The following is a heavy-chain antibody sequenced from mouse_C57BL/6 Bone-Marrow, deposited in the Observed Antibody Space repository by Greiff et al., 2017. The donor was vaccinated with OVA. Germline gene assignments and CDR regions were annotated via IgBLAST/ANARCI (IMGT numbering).Heavy chain of an antibody. V-gene: IGHV1-82*01. D-gene: IGHD2-1*01. Sequence: LQESGPELVKPGASVKISCKASGYAFSSSWMNWVKQRPGKGLEWIGRIYPGDGDTNYNGKFKGKATLTADKSSSTAYMQLSSLTSEDSAVYFCARYGNYRVSFAYWGQGTLVTVSA. CDR1: GYAFSSSW. CDR3: ARYGNYRVSFAY. J-gene: IGHJ3*01. CDR2: IYPGDGDT.